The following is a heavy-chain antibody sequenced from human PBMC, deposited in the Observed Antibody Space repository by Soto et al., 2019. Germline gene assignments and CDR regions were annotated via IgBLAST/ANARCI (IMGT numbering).Heavy chain of an antibody. J-gene: IGHJ6*02. Sequence: GGSLRLSCAASGFTFSSYGMHWVRQAPGKGLEWVAVIWYDGSSKYYADSVKGRFTISRDNSKNTLYLQMNSLRAEDTAVYYCARDRDGMDVWGQGTTVTVSS. CDR3: ARDRDGMDV. V-gene: IGHV3-33*01. CDR2: IWYDGSSK. CDR1: GFTFSSYG.